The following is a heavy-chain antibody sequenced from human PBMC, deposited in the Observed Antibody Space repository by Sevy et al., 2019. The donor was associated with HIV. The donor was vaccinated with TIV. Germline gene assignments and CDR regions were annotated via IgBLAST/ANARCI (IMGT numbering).Heavy chain of an antibody. Sequence: GGSLRLSCAASGFTFSSYGMHWVRQAPGKGLEWVAVISYDAKNRYYADSVKGRFTISRDNSKNTLYLQMNSLRGEDTAVYYCAKERTRGDFWSGYWHSDYWGQGTLVTVSS. J-gene: IGHJ4*02. V-gene: IGHV3-30*18. D-gene: IGHD3-3*01. CDR3: AKERTRGDFWSGYWHSDY. CDR1: GFTFSSYG. CDR2: ISYDAKNR.